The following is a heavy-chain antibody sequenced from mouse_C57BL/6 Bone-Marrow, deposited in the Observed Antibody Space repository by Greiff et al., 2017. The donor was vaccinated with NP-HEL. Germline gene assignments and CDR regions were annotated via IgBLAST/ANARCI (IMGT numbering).Heavy chain of an antibody. CDR2: ISSGGSYT. CDR3: ASPLVTTCSMDY. D-gene: IGHD2-5*01. V-gene: IGHV5-6*02. J-gene: IGHJ4*01. Sequence: DVKLVESGGDLVKPGGSLKLSCAASGFTFSSYGMSWVRQTPDKRLEWVATISSGGSYTYYPDSVKGRFTISRDNAKNTLYLQMSSLKSEDTAMYYCASPLVTTCSMDYWGQGTSVTVSS. CDR1: GFTFSSYG.